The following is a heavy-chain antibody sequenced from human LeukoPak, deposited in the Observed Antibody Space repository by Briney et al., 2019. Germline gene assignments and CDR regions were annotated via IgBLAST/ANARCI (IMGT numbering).Heavy chain of an antibody. D-gene: IGHD5-24*01. CDR1: GGSISSYN. J-gene: IGHJ4*02. CDR3: AREGRDGSDY. Sequence: SETLSLTCTVSGGSISSYNWSWIRQPPGKGLEWIGYIYYSGSTNYNPSLKSRVTISVDTSKNQFSLKLSSVTAADTAVYYCAREGRDGSDYWGQGTLVTVSS. V-gene: IGHV4-59*01. CDR2: IYYSGST.